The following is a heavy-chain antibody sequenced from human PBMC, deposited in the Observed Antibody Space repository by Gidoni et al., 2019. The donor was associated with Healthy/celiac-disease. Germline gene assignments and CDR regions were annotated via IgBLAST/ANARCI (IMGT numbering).Heavy chain of an antibody. CDR3: ARDTAVAGEIYFDY. CDR1: GGTFSSYA. D-gene: IGHD6-19*01. CDR2: IIPIFGTA. J-gene: IGHJ4*02. V-gene: IGHV1-69*01. Sequence: QVQLVQSVAEVKKPGSSVKVSCKASGGTFSSYAISWVRHAPGQGLEWMGGIIPIFGTANYAQKFQGRFTITADEPTSTAYMELSSLRSEDTAVYYCARDTAVAGEIYFDYWGQGTLVTVSS.